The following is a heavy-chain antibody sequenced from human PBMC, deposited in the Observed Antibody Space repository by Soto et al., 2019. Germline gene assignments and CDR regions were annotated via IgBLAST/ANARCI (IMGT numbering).Heavy chain of an antibody. CDR2: IYHSGST. J-gene: IGHJ4*02. D-gene: IGHD3-22*01. V-gene: IGHV4-30-2*01. CDR1: GGSISSGGYS. CDR3: ARAAMYYDSSGYYYYFDY. Sequence: QLQLQESGSGLVKPSQTLSLTCAVSGGSISSGGYSWSWIRQPPGKGLEWIGYIYHSGSTYYNPSLKSRVTISVDRSKNHFSRTLSSVTAADTAVYYCARAAMYYDSSGYYYYFDYWGQGTLVTVSS.